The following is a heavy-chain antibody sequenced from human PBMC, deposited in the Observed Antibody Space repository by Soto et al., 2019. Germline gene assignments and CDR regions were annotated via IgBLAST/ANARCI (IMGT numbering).Heavy chain of an antibody. D-gene: IGHD3-10*01. J-gene: IGHJ6*02. CDR3: ARDTFTYSRGFMRGRYSGLDV. CDR2: ISSNSDYI. Sequence: LVESGGGLVKPGGSLRLSCAASGFIFYNYNMNWVRQAPGKGLEWVSSISSNSDYIWYADSVEGRFTVSRDNAKNSLFLQMNGLRDEDTAVYYCARDTFTYSRGFMRGRYSGLDVWGQGTTVTVS. V-gene: IGHV3-21*01. CDR1: GFIFYNYN.